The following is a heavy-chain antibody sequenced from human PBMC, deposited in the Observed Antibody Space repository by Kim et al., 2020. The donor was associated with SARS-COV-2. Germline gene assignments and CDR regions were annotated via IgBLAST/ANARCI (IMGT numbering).Heavy chain of an antibody. CDR2: IIPIFGTA. J-gene: IGHJ3*02. D-gene: IGHD3-22*01. CDR3: ASDCDYYDSFGGCYAFDI. Sequence: SVKVSCKASGGTFSSYAISWVRQAPGQGLEWMGGIIPIFGTANYAQKFQGRVTITADESTSTAYMELSSLRSEDTAVYYCASDCDYYDSFGGCYAFDIWGQGTMVTVSS. V-gene: IGHV1-69*13. CDR1: GGTFSSYA.